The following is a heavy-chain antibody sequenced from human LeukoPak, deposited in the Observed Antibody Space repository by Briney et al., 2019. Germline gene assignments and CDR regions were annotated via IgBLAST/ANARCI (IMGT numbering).Heavy chain of an antibody. D-gene: IGHD1-1*01. CDR1: GGSIINYF. J-gene: IGHJ3*02. Sequence: SETLSLTCTVSGGSIINYFWSWIRQPPGEGLEWIGFISYSGSTNYNLSLKSRVTVSIDTSMNQFSLRLSSLTAADTAVYYCARWKTFGNAFDIWGQGTMVSVSS. CDR3: ARWKTFGNAFDI. V-gene: IGHV4-59*08. CDR2: ISYSGST.